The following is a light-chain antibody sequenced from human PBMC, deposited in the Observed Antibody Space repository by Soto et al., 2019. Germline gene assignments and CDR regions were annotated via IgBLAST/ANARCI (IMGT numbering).Light chain of an antibody. V-gene: IGLV2-14*01. J-gene: IGLJ3*02. CDR2: EVS. CDR1: SSDVGGYRH. CDR3: NSQRISGARV. Sequence: QSALTQPASVSGSPGQSITISCTGTSSDVGGYRHVSWYQHHPGKAPKLMIYEVSNRPAGVSNRFSGSKSGYTASLTISGLQAEDEADYYCNSQRISGARVFGTGTKLTVL.